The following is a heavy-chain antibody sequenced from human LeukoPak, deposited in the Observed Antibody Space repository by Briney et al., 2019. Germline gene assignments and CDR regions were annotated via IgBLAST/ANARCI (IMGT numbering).Heavy chain of an antibody. V-gene: IGHV1-2*02. Sequence: ASVKVSCKASGYTFTGYYMHWVRQAPGQGLEWMGWINPNSGGTNYAQKFQDRVTMTRDTSISTAYMELSRLRSDDTAVYYCARSTTKLVRGCFDYWGQGTLVTVSS. D-gene: IGHD6-6*01. CDR2: INPNSGGT. CDR1: GYTFTGYY. J-gene: IGHJ4*02. CDR3: ARSTTKLVRGCFDY.